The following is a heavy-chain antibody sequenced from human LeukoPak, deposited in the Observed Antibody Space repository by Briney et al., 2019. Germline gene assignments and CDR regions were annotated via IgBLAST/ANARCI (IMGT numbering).Heavy chain of an antibody. CDR3: ARAPPVLRYFDLDY. CDR2: ISYDGSNK. D-gene: IGHD3-9*01. V-gene: IGHV3-30-3*01. J-gene: IGHJ4*02. CDR1: GFTFSSYA. Sequence: PGRSLRLSCAASGFTFSSYAMHWVRQAPGKGLECVAVISYDGSNKYYADSVKGRFTISRDNSKNTLYLQMNSLRAEDTAVYYCARAPPVLRYFDLDYWGQGTLVTVSS.